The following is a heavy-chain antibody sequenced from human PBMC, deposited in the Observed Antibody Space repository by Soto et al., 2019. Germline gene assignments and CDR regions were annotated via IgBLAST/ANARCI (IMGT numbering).Heavy chain of an antibody. J-gene: IGHJ5*02. CDR3: ARESSHSITIFGVVIIRGWFDP. V-gene: IGHV3-11*04. CDR2: ISSSGSTI. CDR1: GFTSWDYD. Sequence: GGSLRLSCAASGFTSWDYDMSWIRQAPGKGLEWVSYISSSGSTIYYADSVKGRFTISRDNAKNSLYLQMNSLRAEDTAVYYCARESSHSITIFGVVIIRGWFDPWGQGTLVTVSS. D-gene: IGHD3-3*01.